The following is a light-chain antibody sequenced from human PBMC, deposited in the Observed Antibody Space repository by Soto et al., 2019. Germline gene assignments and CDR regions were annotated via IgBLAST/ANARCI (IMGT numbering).Light chain of an antibody. CDR3: YSYTTSDTYV. Sequence: QSVLTQPPSVSGSPGQSVTISCSGTSSDVGSYNHVSWYQQAPGTAPKLMIYEVSNRPSGVPDRFSGSKSGNTASLTISGLQPDDEAYYYCYSYTTSDTYVFGTGTKVTVL. V-gene: IGLV2-18*02. J-gene: IGLJ1*01. CDR1: SSDVGSYNH. CDR2: EVS.